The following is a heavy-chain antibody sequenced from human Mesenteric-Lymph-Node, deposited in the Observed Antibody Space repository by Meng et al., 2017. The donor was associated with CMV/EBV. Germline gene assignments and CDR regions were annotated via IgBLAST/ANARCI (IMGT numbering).Heavy chain of an antibody. CDR2: IKQDGSEK. J-gene: IGHJ6*02. V-gene: IGHV3-7*01. D-gene: IGHD3-3*01. CDR1: GFTFSTYG. CDR3: ARTPYDFWSGGYGMDV. Sequence: GESLKISCVASGFTFSTYGMHWVRQAPGKGLEWVANIKQDGSEKYYVDSVKGRFTISRDNAKNSLYLQMNSLRAEDTAVYYCARTPYDFWSGGYGMDVWGQGTTVTVSS.